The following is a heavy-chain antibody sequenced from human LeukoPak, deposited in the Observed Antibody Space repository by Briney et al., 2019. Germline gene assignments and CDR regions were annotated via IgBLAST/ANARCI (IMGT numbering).Heavy chain of an antibody. J-gene: IGHJ5*02. CDR3: ARGFASGWYSRYDP. D-gene: IGHD6-19*01. CDR2: VYHTGST. CDR1: GDPVSRGSHY. Sequence: SETLSLTCTVSGDPVSRGSHYWSWIRQPPGKELEWIGYVYHTGSTNYNPSLKSRVTISVDTSKNEFSLKMTSVTAADTAVYYCARGFASGWYSRYDPWGQGTLVTVSS. V-gene: IGHV4-61*01.